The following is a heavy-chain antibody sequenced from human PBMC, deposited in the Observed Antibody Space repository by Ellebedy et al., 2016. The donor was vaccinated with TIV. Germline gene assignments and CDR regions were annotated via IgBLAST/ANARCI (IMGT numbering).Heavy chain of an antibody. CDR3: ARRGVVGRAGTTGYYYYYGMDV. Sequence: GESLKISXKGSGYSFTSYWIGWVRQMPGKGLEWLGIIYPGDSDTRYSPSFQGQVTISADKSISTAYLQWSSLKASDTAMYYCARRGVVGRAGTTGYYYYYGMDVWGQGTTVTVSS. D-gene: IGHD1-7*01. CDR1: GYSFTSYW. V-gene: IGHV5-51*01. CDR2: IYPGDSDT. J-gene: IGHJ6*02.